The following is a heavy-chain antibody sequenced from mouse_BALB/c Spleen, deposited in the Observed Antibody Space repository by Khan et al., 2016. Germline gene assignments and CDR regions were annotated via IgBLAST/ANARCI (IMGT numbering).Heavy chain of an antibody. D-gene: IGHD2-14*01. Sequence: QVQLQQSGAELVRPGTSVKVSCKASGYAFTNYLIEWVKQRPGQGLEWIGVIIPGSGGTNYNEKFKGKATLTADKSSSTAYLQISSLTFDDAAVYFYAIWALRYDAGYTMDYWGQGTSVTVSS. CDR2: IIPGSGGT. J-gene: IGHJ4*01. CDR1: GYAFTNYL. CDR3: AIWALRYDAGYTMDY. V-gene: IGHV1-54*01.